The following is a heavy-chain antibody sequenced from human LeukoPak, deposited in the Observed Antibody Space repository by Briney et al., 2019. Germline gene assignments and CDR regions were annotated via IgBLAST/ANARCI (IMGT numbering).Heavy chain of an antibody. CDR2: IWHDGTNK. J-gene: IGHJ4*02. Sequence: GRSLRLSCAASGFTFSTYVMHWVRQAPGKGLDWVAIIWHDGTNKYYADSVKGRFTISRDNSKNTLYLQMSSLRVEDTAVYYCASLLYDFDYWGQGTLVTVSS. D-gene: IGHD5/OR15-5a*01. CDR1: GFTFSTYV. CDR3: ASLLYDFDY. V-gene: IGHV3-33*01.